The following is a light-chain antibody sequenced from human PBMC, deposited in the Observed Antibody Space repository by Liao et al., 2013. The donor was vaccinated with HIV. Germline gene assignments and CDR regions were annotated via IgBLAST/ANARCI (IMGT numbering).Light chain of an antibody. CDR3: LACDSSTVV. J-gene: IGLJ2*01. V-gene: IGLV3-1*01. Sequence: SYELTQPPSVSVSPGQTARISCSGDRLGDEYASWYQQKPGQSPVLVIYEDVKRPSGIPERFSGSNSGSTATLTISGTQSIDEADYYCLACDSSTVVFGGGTKLTVL. CDR1: RLGDEY. CDR2: EDV.